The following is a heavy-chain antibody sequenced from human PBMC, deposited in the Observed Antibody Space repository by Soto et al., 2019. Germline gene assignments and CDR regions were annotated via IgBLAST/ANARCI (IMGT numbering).Heavy chain of an antibody. CDR2: IKQDGSEI. CDR1: GFTFSRYS. V-gene: IGHV3-7*01. J-gene: IGHJ4*02. Sequence: QRPSSAASGFTFSRYSMTWVRQAPGKGLEWVANIKQDGSEIYYVDSVKGRVTISSDDAENSVYLQMNSLRAEDTAEYYCANDPVRSGVSRYDCWGQGNLVTVSS. CDR3: ANDPVRSGVSRYDC. D-gene: IGHD2-15*01.